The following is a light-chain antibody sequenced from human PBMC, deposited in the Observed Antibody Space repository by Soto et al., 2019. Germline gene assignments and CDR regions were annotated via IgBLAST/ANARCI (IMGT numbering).Light chain of an antibody. CDR3: QKYASSPRT. CDR1: QSVRGSY. CDR2: EAS. Sequence: ELVLTQSPGTLSLSPGERVALSCRASQSVRGSYLAWYQQKPGQAPRLLIYEASRRVPGIPDRFSGSGSGKDFNPTINKLKPEDLALYFCQKYASSPRTLSKGNK. J-gene: IGKJ2*02. V-gene: IGKV3-20*01.